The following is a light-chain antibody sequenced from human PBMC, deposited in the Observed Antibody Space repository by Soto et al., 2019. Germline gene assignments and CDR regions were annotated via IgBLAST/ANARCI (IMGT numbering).Light chain of an antibody. CDR2: ENN. CDR3: HPYNSALSGYV. CDR1: SSNIGAGYE. Sequence: QSVLTQPPSVSEAPGQRVTISCTGSSSNIGAGYEAHWYQQVPGTAPKLLIYENNNRPSGVPDRFSGSKSGTSASLAITGLRSEEEAEYSCHPYNSALSGYVFGPGPKV. J-gene: IGLJ1*01. V-gene: IGLV1-40*01.